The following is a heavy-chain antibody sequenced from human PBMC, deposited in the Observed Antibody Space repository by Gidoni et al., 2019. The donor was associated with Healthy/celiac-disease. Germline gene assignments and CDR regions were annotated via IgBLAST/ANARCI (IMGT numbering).Heavy chain of an antibody. J-gene: IGHJ6*02. CDR2: ISYDGRNK. Sequence: QVQLVESGGGVVQPGRSLRLSCAASGFTFSSYGLHWVRQAPGKGLEWVAVISYDGRNKYYADSVKGRFTISRDNSKNTLYLQRNSLRAEDTAVYYCAKVDRVEMATIPEPYYYYYGMDAWGQGTTVTVSS. V-gene: IGHV3-30*18. D-gene: IGHD5-12*01. CDR3: AKVDRVEMATIPEPYYYYYGMDA. CDR1: GFTFSSYG.